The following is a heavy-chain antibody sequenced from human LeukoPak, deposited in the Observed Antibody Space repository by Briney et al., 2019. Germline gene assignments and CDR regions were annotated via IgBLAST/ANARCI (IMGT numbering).Heavy chain of an antibody. CDR2: ISWSGGSI. V-gene: IGHV3-9*03. CDR1: GFTFDDYA. Sequence: GGSLILSCAASGFTFDDYAMHWVRQAPGKGLEWVSGISWSGGSIGYADSVKGRFTLSRDNDKNSLYLQMNSLRAEDVALYYCAKDLYTTLTPGGLFDYWGQGTLVTVSS. CDR3: AKDLYTTLTPGGLFDY. D-gene: IGHD4-11*01. J-gene: IGHJ4*02.